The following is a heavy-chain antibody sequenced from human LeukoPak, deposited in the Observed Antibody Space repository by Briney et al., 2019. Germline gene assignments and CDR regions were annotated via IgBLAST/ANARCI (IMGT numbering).Heavy chain of an antibody. J-gene: IGHJ4*02. CDR2: ISSGSTYI. CDR3: ARGGRTVTTVFDY. CDR1: GFTFSRFTFSSYS. V-gene: IGHV3-21*01. D-gene: IGHD4-17*01. Sequence: GGSLRLSCAASGFTFSRFTFSSYSINWVRQAPGKGLEWVSSISSGSTYIHYADSVKGRFTISRDNAKNSLYLQMNSLRAEDTAVYFCARGGRTVTTVFDYWGQGTLVTVSS.